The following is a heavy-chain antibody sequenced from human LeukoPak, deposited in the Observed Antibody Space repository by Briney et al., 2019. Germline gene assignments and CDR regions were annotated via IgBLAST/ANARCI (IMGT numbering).Heavy chain of an antibody. D-gene: IGHD2-15*01. Sequence: SETLSLTCIVSGYSISSGYYWGWIRQPPGKGLEWIGSIYHSGSTYYNPSLKSRVTISVDTSKNQFSLKLSSVTAADTAVYYCARVRGYCSSGSCGMDVWGQGTTVTVSS. J-gene: IGHJ6*02. CDR3: ARVRGYCSSGSCGMDV. CDR1: GYSISSGYY. CDR2: IYHSGST. V-gene: IGHV4-38-2*02.